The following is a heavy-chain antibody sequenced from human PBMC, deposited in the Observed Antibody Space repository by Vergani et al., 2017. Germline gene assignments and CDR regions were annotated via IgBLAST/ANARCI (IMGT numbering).Heavy chain of an antibody. Sequence: QVQLVQSGAEVKKPGASVKVSCKASGYTFTSYAMHWVRQAPGQRLEWLGWINAGNGNTKYSQKFQGRVTITRDTSASTAYMELSSLRSEDTAVYYCAXAPYCGGDCSPLYYMDVWGKGTTVTVSS. V-gene: IGHV1-3*01. CDR2: INAGNGNT. CDR3: AXAPYCGGDCSPLYYMDV. D-gene: IGHD2-21*01. J-gene: IGHJ6*03. CDR1: GYTFTSYA.